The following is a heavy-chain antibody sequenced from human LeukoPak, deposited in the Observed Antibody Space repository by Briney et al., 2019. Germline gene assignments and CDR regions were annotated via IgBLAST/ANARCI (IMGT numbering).Heavy chain of an antibody. J-gene: IGHJ4*03. V-gene: IGHV4-34*01. CDR2: INHRGDT. D-gene: IGHD1-1*01. Sequence: RTSETLSLTCAVYGGSYSAYYWSWIRQSPGKGLEWIAEINHRGDTNYNPSVKSRVSISVDTSKNQFSLKVTSLTAADTAVYYCARGSTISETGYLDYWGQGTLVTVSS. CDR3: ARGSTISETGYLDY. CDR1: GGSYSAYY.